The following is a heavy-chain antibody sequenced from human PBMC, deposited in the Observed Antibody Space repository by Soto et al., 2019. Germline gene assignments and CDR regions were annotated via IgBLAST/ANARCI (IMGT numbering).Heavy chain of an antibody. D-gene: IGHD1-26*01. Sequence: QVQLQESSPGLVKPSGTLSLTCAVSGGSISSSNWWSWVRQPPGMGLEWIGEIYHSGSTNYNPSLKSRVTISVDKSKNQFSLKLSSVTAADTAVYYCALSGSYYFDWFDPWGQGTLVTVSS. V-gene: IGHV4-4*02. J-gene: IGHJ5*02. CDR1: GGSISSSNW. CDR2: IYHSGST. CDR3: ALSGSYYFDWFDP.